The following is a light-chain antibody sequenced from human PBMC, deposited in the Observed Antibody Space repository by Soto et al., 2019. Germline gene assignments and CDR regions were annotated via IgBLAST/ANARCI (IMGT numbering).Light chain of an antibody. V-gene: IGLV2-14*01. J-gene: IGLJ3*02. CDR3: SSYTARSTWV. CDR1: SSDVGGYSY. Sequence: QSALTQPASVSGSPGQSITISCTGTSSDVGGYSYVSWYQQHPGTSPKLMIYEVSNRPSGVSNRFSGSKSGNTASLIISGLQAEDEGDYYCSSYTARSTWVFGGGTQLTVL. CDR2: EVS.